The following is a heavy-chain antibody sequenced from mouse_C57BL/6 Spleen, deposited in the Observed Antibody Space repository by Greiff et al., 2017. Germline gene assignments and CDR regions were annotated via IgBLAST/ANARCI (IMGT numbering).Heavy chain of an antibody. CDR2: INPSNGGT. Sequence: QVQLQQPGTELVKPGASVKLSCKASGYTFTSYWMHWVKQRPGQGLEWIGNINPSNGGTNYNEKFKSKATLTVDKSSSTAYMQLSSLTSDDSAVSYCAKFDCEGAWFAYWGQGTLVTVSA. CDR3: AKFDCEGAWFAY. CDR1: GYTFTSYW. J-gene: IGHJ3*01. V-gene: IGHV1-53*01. D-gene: IGHD2-4*01.